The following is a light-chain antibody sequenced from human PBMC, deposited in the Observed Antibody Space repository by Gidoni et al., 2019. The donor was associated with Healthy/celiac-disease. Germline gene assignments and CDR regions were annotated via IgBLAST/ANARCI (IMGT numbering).Light chain of an antibody. CDR3: QQSYSTPRT. J-gene: IGKJ4*01. V-gene: IGKV1-39*01. CDR2: AAS. CDR1: QSISSY. Sequence: DIQKTQSHSSLSASVGDRVTITCRASQSISSYLNWYQQKPGKAPKLLIYAASSLQSGVPSRFSGSGSGTDFTLTISSLQPEDFATYYCQQSYSTPRTFGGGTKVEIK.